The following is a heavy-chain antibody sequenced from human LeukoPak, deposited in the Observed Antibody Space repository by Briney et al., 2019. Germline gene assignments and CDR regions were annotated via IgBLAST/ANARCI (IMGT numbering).Heavy chain of an antibody. V-gene: IGHV3-53*01. J-gene: IGHJ4*02. Sequence: PGGSLRLSCAASGFTVSSNYMTWVRQAPGKGLEWVSILYSSGSTYYADSVKGRFSISRDSSKNTLYLQMNSLRAEDTAVYYCARGGAPYFDYWGQGTLVTVSS. CDR3: ARGGAPYFDY. CDR1: GFTVSSNY. CDR2: LYSSGST. D-gene: IGHD1-26*01.